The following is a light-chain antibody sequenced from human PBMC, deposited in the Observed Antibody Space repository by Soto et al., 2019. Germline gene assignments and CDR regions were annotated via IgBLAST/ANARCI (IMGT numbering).Light chain of an antibody. J-gene: IGKJ1*01. CDR3: HQYNNWPRT. V-gene: IGKV3-15*01. CDR2: GAS. Sequence: EIVMTQSPATLSVSPGERATLSCRASQSVSGNLAWYQQKPGQAPRLLIYGASTRATGIPARFSGSGSGTEFTLTISSLQSEDFAVYYCHQYNNWPRTVGQGTKVDIK. CDR1: QSVSGN.